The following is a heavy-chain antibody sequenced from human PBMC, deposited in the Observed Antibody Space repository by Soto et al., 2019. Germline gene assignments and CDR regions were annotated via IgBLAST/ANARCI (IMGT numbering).Heavy chain of an antibody. CDR3: ARTILGYCSSTSCHPHFDY. CDR2: IYHSGST. D-gene: IGHD2-2*01. Sequence: SETLSLTCAVSGGSISSSNWWSWVRQPPGKGLEWIGEIYHSGSTNYNPSLKSRVTISVDKSKNQFSLKLSSVTAADTAVYYCARTILGYCSSTSCHPHFDYWGQGTLVTVSS. J-gene: IGHJ4*02. V-gene: IGHV4-4*02. CDR1: GGSISSSNW.